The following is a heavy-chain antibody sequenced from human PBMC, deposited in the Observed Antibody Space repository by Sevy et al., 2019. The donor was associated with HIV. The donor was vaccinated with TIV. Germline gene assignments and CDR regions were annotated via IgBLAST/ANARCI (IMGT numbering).Heavy chain of an antibody. D-gene: IGHD6-13*01. CDR1: GGSIRNYY. CDR3: ARESIAAAGDFDY. CDR2: IYYSGST. Sequence: SETLSLTCSVSGGSIRNYYWSWIRQPPGKGLEWIGYIYYSGSTNYNPSLKRRVTISVDTFKKQVSLKRSSVTAADTAVYYCARESIAAAGDFDYWGHGTLVTVSS. J-gene: IGHJ4*01. V-gene: IGHV4-59*01.